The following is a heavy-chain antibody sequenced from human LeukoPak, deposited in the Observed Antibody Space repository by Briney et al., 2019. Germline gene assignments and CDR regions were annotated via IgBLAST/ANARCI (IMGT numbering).Heavy chain of an antibody. V-gene: IGHV4-59*01. CDR3: ARAPLPIAAAGV. D-gene: IGHD6-13*01. J-gene: IGHJ4*02. Sequence: SETLSLTCTVSGGSISSYYWSWIRQPPGKGLEWIGYIYYSGSTNYNPSLKSRVTISVDTSKNQFSLKLSSVTAADTAVYYCARAPLPIAAAGVWGQGTLDTVSS. CDR2: IYYSGST. CDR1: GGSISSYY.